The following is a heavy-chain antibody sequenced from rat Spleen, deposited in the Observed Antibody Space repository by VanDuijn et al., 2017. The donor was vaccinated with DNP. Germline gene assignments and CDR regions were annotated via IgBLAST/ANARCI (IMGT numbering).Heavy chain of an antibody. J-gene: IGHJ1*01. CDR3: ARLGNPPYYWYFDL. CDR2: ISYSGRT. V-gene: IGHV3-1*01. CDR1: GYSITSNF. D-gene: IGHD3-1*01. Sequence: EVQLQESGSGLVKPSQSLSLTCSVTGYSITSNFWGWIRKFPGNKMEYIGHISYSGRTNYNPSLKSRISITRDTSKNHFFLHLNSVTIEDTATYYCARLGNPPYYWYFDLWGPGTMVTVSS.